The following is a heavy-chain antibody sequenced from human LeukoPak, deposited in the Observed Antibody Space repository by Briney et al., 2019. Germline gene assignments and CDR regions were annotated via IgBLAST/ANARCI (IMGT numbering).Heavy chain of an antibody. CDR2: INPNSGGT. J-gene: IGHJ6*03. CDR1: GYTFTSYG. D-gene: IGHD6-19*01. Sequence: GASVKVSCKASGYTFTSYGISWVRQAPGQGLEWMGWINPNSGGTNYAQKFQGRVTMTRDTSISTAYMELSRLRSDDTAVYYCARGIAVAGTPFRYYYYMDVWGKGTTVTVSS. CDR3: ARGIAVAGTPFRYYYYMDV. V-gene: IGHV1-2*02.